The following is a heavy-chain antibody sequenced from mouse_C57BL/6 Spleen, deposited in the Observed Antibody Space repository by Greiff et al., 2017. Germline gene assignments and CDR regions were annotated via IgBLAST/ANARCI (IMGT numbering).Heavy chain of an antibody. CDR2: INPSTGGT. Sequence: EVQLQQSGPELVKPGASVKISCKASGYSFTGYYMNWVKQSPEKSLEWIGEINPSTGGTTYNQKFKAKATLTVDKSSSTAYMQLKSLTSEDSAVYYCARSEDGYYLDYWGQGTTLTVSS. D-gene: IGHD2-3*01. CDR1: GYSFTGYY. J-gene: IGHJ2*01. CDR3: ARSEDGYYLDY. V-gene: IGHV1-42*01.